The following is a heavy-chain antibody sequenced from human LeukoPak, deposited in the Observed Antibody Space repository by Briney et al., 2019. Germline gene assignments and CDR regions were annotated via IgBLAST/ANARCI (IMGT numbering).Heavy chain of an antibody. V-gene: IGHV4-39*07. J-gene: IGHJ6*03. CDR3: ARSSYDYVWGSYRYTNYYYYMDV. CDR1: GGSISSSNYY. CDR2: IYYSGNT. D-gene: IGHD3-16*02. Sequence: PSETLSLTCTISGGSISSSNYYWAWIRQPPGKGLEWIGSIYYSGNTNYNPSLQSRVTMSVDTSKNQFSLKLSSVTAADTAVYYCARSSYDYVWGSYRYTNYYYYMDVWGKGTTVTVSS.